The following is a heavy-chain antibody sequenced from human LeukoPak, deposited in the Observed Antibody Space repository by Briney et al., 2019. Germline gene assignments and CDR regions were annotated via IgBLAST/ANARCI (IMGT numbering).Heavy chain of an antibody. CDR3: VGGLRGWSSGFDY. V-gene: IGHV3-13*04. Sequence: GGSLRLSCAASGFTFSSYGMHWVRQATGKGLEWVSTIGAAGEMFYPGSVKGRFTISRDDAKNSIYLQMNSLRAGDTAVYYCVGGLRGWSSGFDYWGQGILITVSS. J-gene: IGHJ4*02. D-gene: IGHD6-19*01. CDR1: GFTFSSYG. CDR2: IGAAGEM.